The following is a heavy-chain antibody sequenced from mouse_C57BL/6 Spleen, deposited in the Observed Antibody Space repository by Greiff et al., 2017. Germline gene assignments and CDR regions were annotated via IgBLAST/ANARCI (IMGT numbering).Heavy chain of an antibody. Sequence: EVKLLESGGDLVKPGGSLQLSCAASGFTFSSYGMSWVRPTPDTRLEWVATISSGGSYTSYPDRVKGRVTISRDNAKNTLYLHMSSLMSEDTAMYYCARPRYYYSSSCFDYWGQGTSLTVSS. CDR3: ARPRYYYSSSCFDY. CDR2: ISSGGSYT. D-gene: IGHD1-1*01. CDR1: GFTFSSYG. J-gene: IGHJ2*02. V-gene: IGHV5-6*01.